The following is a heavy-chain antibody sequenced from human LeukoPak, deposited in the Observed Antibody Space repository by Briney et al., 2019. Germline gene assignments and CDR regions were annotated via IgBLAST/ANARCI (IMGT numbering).Heavy chain of an antibody. Sequence: PGGSLRLSCAASGFTFSSYEMNWVRQAPGKGLEWVSYISSSGSTIYYADSVKGRFTISRDNAKNSLYLQMNSLRAEDTAVYYCPTRSWFAPWGQATLVTVSS. CDR2: ISSSGSTI. J-gene: IGHJ5*02. V-gene: IGHV3-48*03. CDR3: PTRSWFAP. CDR1: GFTFSSYE.